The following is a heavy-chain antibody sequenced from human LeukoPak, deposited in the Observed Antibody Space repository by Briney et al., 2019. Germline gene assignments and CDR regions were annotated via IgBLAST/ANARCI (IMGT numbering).Heavy chain of an antibody. Sequence: SGGSLRLSCAASGFTFDDYAMHWVRQAPGKGLEWVSGISWNSGSIGYADSVKGRFTISRDNAKNSLYLQMNSLRAEDTALHYCAKGERGSGSYFDYWGQGTLVTVSS. CDR1: GFTFDDYA. CDR3: AKGERGSGSYFDY. CDR2: ISWNSGSI. J-gene: IGHJ4*02. V-gene: IGHV3-9*01. D-gene: IGHD3-10*01.